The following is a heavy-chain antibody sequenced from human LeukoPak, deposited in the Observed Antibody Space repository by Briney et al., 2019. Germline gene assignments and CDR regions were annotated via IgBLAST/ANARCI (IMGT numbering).Heavy chain of an antibody. V-gene: IGHV4-39*01. CDR2: IYYSRSY. J-gene: IGHJ3*01. CDR1: GGSISSTSYY. D-gene: IGHD3-22*01. CDR3: AKAGVRYFDSSGLYAFDF. Sequence: SETMSLTCAVSGGSISSTSYYWAWIRQPPGKGLEGIGPIYYSRSYYPNPSLQSRVTLSVDTSRNQFSLRLSSVDAADTAVYYCAKAGVRYFDSSGLYAFDFWGQGTTVTVSS.